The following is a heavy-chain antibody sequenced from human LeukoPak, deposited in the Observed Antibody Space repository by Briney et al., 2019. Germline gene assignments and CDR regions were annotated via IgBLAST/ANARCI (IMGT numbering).Heavy chain of an antibody. J-gene: IGHJ6*03. Sequence: SKTLSLTCTVSGYSISSGYYWGWIRQPPGKGLEWIGSIYHSGSTYYNPSLKSRVTISVDTSKNQFSLKLSSVTAADTAVYYCASSAGSGSYFYYYYMDVWGKGTTVTVSS. CDR3: ASSAGSGSYFYYYYMDV. CDR1: GYSISSGYY. V-gene: IGHV4-38-2*02. D-gene: IGHD3-10*01. CDR2: IYHSGST.